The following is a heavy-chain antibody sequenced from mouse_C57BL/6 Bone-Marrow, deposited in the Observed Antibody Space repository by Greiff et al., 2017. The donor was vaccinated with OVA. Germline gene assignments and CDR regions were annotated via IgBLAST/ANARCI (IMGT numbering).Heavy chain of an antibody. J-gene: IGHJ1*03. Sequence: EVQGVESGGGLVKPGGSLKLSCAASGFTFSSYAMSWVRQTPEKRLEWVATISDGGSYTYYPDNVKGRFTISRDTAKNHLYLQMSHLKSEDTAMYYGARGSYCSNRGYFDVWGTGTTVTVSA. CDR2: ISDGGSYT. D-gene: IGHD2-5*01. CDR3: ARGSYCSNRGYFDV. V-gene: IGHV5-4*01. CDR1: GFTFSSYA.